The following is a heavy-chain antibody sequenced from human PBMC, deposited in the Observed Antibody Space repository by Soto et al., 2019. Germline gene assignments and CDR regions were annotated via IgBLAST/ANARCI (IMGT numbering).Heavy chain of an antibody. CDR3: VRTDYGDFMGSRRYYFDF. Sequence: EVQLVESGGGLVQPGGSLRLSCAASGFSISGHWMSWVRQAPGKGLEWVANIKQDGSEQYYVDSVKGRFTISRDNAENSLFLHMTSLRVEDAAVYYCVRTDYGDFMGSRRYYFDFWGQGTLVTVSP. CDR2: IKQDGSEQ. D-gene: IGHD4-17*01. J-gene: IGHJ4*02. V-gene: IGHV3-7*01. CDR1: GFSISGHW.